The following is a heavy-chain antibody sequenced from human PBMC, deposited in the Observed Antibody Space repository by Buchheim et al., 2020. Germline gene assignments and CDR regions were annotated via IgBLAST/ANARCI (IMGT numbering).Heavy chain of an antibody. J-gene: IGHJ4*02. V-gene: IGHV5-51*01. Sequence: EVHLVQSGAEVRKPGESLKISCEASGYSFTDYWIGWVRQMPGKGLEWMGLIFPRDSAMRYSPSFQGQVTISADKSISSAYLQWSSLKASDTAMYYCVRGSGYCTDTRCYLFDYWGQGTL. CDR3: VRGSGYCTDTRCYLFDY. CDR2: IFPRDSAM. D-gene: IGHD2-2*01. CDR1: GYSFTDYW.